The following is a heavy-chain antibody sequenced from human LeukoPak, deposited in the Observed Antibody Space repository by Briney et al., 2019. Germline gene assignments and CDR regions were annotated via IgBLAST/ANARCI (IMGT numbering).Heavy chain of an antibody. Sequence: GGSLRLSCAASGFTFSGSAMHWVRQAPGKGLEWVANIKQDRSEKYYVDSVKGRFTISRDNAKNSLYLQMNSLRAEDTAVYYCARITYYSASGSYGKDYWGQGTLVTVSS. J-gene: IGHJ4*02. D-gene: IGHD3-10*01. CDR2: IKQDRSEK. V-gene: IGHV3-7*01. CDR1: GFTFSGSA. CDR3: ARITYYSASGSYGKDY.